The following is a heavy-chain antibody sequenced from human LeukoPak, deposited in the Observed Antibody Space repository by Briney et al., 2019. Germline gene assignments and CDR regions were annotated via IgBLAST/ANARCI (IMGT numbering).Heavy chain of an antibody. V-gene: IGHV3-9*01. CDR1: GFTFDDYA. Sequence: GRSLRLSCAASGFTFDDYAMHWVRQAPGKGLEWVSGISWNSGSIGYADSVKGRFTISRDNAKNSLYLQMNSLRAEDTAVYYCARSRPRRPIDYWGQGTLVTVSS. CDR2: ISWNSGSI. CDR3: ARSRPRRPIDY. D-gene: IGHD5-24*01. J-gene: IGHJ4*02.